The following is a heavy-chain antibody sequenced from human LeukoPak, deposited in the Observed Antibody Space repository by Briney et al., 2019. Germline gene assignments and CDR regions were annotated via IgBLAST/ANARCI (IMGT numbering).Heavy chain of an antibody. V-gene: IGHV4-30-4*08. CDR2: IYYSGST. J-gene: IGHJ3*02. Sequence: PSQTLSLTCTVSGGSISSGDYYWSWIRQPPGKGRKWIGYIYYSGSTYYNPSLESRVTISVDTSKNQFSLKLSSVTAADTAVYYCASTIPAAMAQAFDIWGQGTMVTVSS. D-gene: IGHD2-2*01. CDR3: ASTIPAAMAQAFDI. CDR1: GGSISSGDYY.